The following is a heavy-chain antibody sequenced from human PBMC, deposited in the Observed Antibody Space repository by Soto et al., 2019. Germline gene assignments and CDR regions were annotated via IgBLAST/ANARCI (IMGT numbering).Heavy chain of an antibody. J-gene: IGHJ6*03. CDR3: AREVTIFGVVSLRDYYYYYMDV. CDR1: GFTFSDHY. V-gene: IGHV3-72*01. Sequence: EVQLVESGGGLVQPGGSLRLSCAASGFTFSDHYMDWVRQAPGKGLEWVGRTRNKANSYTTEYAASVKGRFTISRDDSKNSLYLQMNSLKTEDTAVYYCAREVTIFGVVSLRDYYYYYMDVWGKGTTVTVSS. D-gene: IGHD3-3*01. CDR2: TRNKANSYTT.